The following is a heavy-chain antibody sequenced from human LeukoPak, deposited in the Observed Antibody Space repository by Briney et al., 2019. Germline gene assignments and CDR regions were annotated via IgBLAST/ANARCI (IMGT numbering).Heavy chain of an antibody. Sequence: PGGSLRLSCAASGFTFSSYWMHWVRQAPGKGLVWVSRIDSDGSSTSYADSVKGRFTISRDNAKNTLFLQMSSLRAEDTAVYYCARIRIFGVVPYDYWGQGTLVTVSS. CDR3: ARIRIFGVVPYDY. CDR1: GFTFSSYW. D-gene: IGHD3-3*01. J-gene: IGHJ4*02. CDR2: IDSDGSST. V-gene: IGHV3-74*01.